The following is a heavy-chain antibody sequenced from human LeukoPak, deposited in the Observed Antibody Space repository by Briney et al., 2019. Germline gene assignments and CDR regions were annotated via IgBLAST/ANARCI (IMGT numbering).Heavy chain of an antibody. J-gene: IGHJ3*02. V-gene: IGHV3-11*05. CDR3: ARASPYYYGSGSYPAAFDI. Sequence: PGGSLRLSCAASGFTFSNYWMNWVRQAPGKGLEWVSFISSSSSYTNYADSVKGRFTISRDNAKNSLYLQMNSLRAEDTAVYYCARASPYYYGSGSYPAAFDIWGQGTMVTVSS. CDR2: ISSSSSYT. D-gene: IGHD3-10*01. CDR1: GFTFSNYW.